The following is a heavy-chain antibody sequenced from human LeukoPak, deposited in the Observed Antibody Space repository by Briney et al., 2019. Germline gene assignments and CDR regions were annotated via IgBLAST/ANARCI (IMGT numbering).Heavy chain of an antibody. V-gene: IGHV4-34*01. CDR1: GGSFSGYY. CDR3: ARATIVVVPAAHYYYYYMDV. J-gene: IGHJ6*03. D-gene: IGHD2-2*01. Sequence: SETLSLTCAVYGGSFSGYYWSWIRQPPGKGLEWIGEINHSGSTNYNPSLKSRVPISVDTSKNQFSLKLSSVTAADTAVYYCARATIVVVPAAHYYYYYMDVWGKGTTVTVSS. CDR2: INHSGST.